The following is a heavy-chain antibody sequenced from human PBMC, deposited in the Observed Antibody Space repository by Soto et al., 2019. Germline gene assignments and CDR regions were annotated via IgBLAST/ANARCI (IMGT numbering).Heavy chain of an antibody. V-gene: IGHV4-30-4*01. J-gene: IGHJ6*02. CDR2: IYYSGST. CDR3: ASSIPRVRGNPKYYYYYGMDV. D-gene: IGHD3-10*01. Sequence: NPSETLSLTCTVSGGSISSGDYYWSWIRQPPGKGLEWIGYIYYSGSTYYNPSLKSRVTISVDTSKNQFSLKLSSVTAADTAVYYCASSIPRVRGNPKYYYYYGMDVWGQGTTVTVSS. CDR1: GGSISSGDYY.